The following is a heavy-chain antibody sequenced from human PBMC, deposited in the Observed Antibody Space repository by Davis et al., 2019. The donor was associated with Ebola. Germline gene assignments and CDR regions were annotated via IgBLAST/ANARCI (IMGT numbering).Heavy chain of an antibody. J-gene: IGHJ4*02. D-gene: IGHD3-22*01. CDR2: ISSSSSYI. CDR1: GFTFSSYS. V-gene: IGHV3-21*01. CDR3: AREGWGYYYDSSGYRTIKYYFDY. Sequence: GESLKISCAASGFTFSSYSMNWVRQAPGKGLEWVSSISSSSSYIYYADSVKGRFTISRDNAKNSLYLQMNSLRAEDTAVYYCAREGWGYYYDSSGYRTIKYYFDYWGQGTLVTVSS.